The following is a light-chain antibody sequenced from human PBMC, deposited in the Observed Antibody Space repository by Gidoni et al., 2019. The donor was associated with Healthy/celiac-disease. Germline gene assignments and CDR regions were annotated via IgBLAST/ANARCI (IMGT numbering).Light chain of an antibody. CDR1: QSSSSR. CDR3: QQNNSYPFT. J-gene: IGKJ3*01. CDR2: KAS. Sequence: DIQMTQSPSTLSASVGDRVTITCRASQSSSSRLAWYQQKPGKAPKLLIYKASSLESGVPSRFSGSGSGTEFSLTISSLQPDDFATYYCQQNNSYPFTFGPGTKVDIK. V-gene: IGKV1-5*03.